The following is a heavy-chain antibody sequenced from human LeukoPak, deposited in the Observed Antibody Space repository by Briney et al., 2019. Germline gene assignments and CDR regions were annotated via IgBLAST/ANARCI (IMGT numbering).Heavy chain of an antibody. CDR1: GGSISSGGYY. CDR2: IYHSGST. J-gene: IGHJ4*02. D-gene: IGHD3-3*01. Sequence: SETLSLTCTVSGGSISSGGYYWSWIRQPPGKGLEWIGYIYHSGSTYYNPSLKSRVTISVDRSKNQFSLKLCSVTAADTAVYYCAREIFLPDYYFDYWGQGTLVTVSP. CDR3: AREIFLPDYYFDY. V-gene: IGHV4-30-2*01.